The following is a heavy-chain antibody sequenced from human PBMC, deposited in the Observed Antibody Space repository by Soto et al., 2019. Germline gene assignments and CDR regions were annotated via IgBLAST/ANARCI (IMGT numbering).Heavy chain of an antibody. CDR2: IYYSGST. CDR1: GGSISSGGYY. V-gene: IGHV4-31*03. CDR3: ARNYYGSGSYLWFDP. Sequence: SETLSLTCTVSGGSISSGGYYWSWIRQHPGKGLEWIGYIYYSGSTYYNPSLKSRVTISVDTSKNQFSLKLSSVTAADTAVYYCARNYYGSGSYLWFDPWGQGTLVTVSS. J-gene: IGHJ5*02. D-gene: IGHD3-10*01.